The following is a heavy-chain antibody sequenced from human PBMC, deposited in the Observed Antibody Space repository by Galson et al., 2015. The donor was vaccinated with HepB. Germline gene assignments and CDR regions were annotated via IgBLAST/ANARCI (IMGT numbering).Heavy chain of an antibody. CDR2: IYHSGST. D-gene: IGHD3-22*01. Sequence: LSLTCAVSGGSISSGGYSWSWIRQPPGKGLEWIGYIYHSGSTYYNPSLKSRVTISVDRSKNQFSLKLSSVTAADTAVYYCARGGYYDSSGYYYFDYWGQGTLVTVSS. CDR1: GGSISSGGYS. CDR3: ARGGYYDSSGYYYFDY. J-gene: IGHJ4*02. V-gene: IGHV4-30-2*01.